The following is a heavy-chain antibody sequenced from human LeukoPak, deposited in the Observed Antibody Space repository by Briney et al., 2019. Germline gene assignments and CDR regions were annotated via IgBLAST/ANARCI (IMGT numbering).Heavy chain of an antibody. CDR1: GFTFSNYC. V-gene: IGHV3-74*01. J-gene: IGHJ4*02. CDR2: ICPDGTVT. CDR3: VRDFRSADY. Sequence: GGSLRLSCAASGFTFSNYCMHWVRQIPGKGLVWVSRICPDGTVTNYADSVKGRFTISRGNAKNMVFLQMNSLRADDTAVYYCVRDFRSADYWGQGILVTVSS.